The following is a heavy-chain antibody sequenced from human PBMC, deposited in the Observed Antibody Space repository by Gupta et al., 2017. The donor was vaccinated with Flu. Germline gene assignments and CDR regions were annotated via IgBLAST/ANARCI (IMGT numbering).Heavy chain of an antibody. CDR1: GFTFSNAW. D-gene: IGHD3-10*01. CDR2: IKSKTDGGTT. Sequence: EVQLVESGGGLVKPGGSLRLSCAASGFTFSNAWMSWVRQAPGKGLEWVGRIKSKTDGGTTDYAAPVKGRFTISRDDSKNTLYLQMNSLKTEDTAVYYCTTAAGFGFVSYDAFDIWGQGTMVTVSS. J-gene: IGHJ3*02. CDR3: TTAAGFGFVSYDAFDI. V-gene: IGHV3-15*01.